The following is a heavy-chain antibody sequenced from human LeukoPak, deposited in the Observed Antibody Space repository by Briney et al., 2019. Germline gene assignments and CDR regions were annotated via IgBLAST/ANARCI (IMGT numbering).Heavy chain of an antibody. CDR3: AKDGRIVVVVAAHAFDI. CDR1: GFTFSSYA. J-gene: IGHJ3*02. V-gene: IGHV3-23*01. Sequence: GGSLRLSCAASGFTFSSYAMGWVRQAPGKGLEWVSAISGSGGSTCYADSVKGRFTISRDNSKNTLYLQMNSLRAEDTAVYYCAKDGRIVVVVAAHAFDIWGQGTMVTVSS. CDR2: ISGSGGST. D-gene: IGHD2-15*01.